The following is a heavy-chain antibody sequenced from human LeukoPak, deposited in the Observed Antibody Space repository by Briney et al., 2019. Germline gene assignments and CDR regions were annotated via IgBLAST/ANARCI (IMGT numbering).Heavy chain of an antibody. V-gene: IGHV1-2*06. J-gene: IGHJ4*02. CDR1: GYTFTVYY. CDR2: INPNSGDT. D-gene: IGHD6-6*01. CDR3: ARSETSIPDF. Sequence: GASVKVSCKASGYTFTVYYMHWVRRAPGQGLEWMGRINPNSGDTHYAQKFQGRVTMTRDTSISAAYMELSRLTSDDTAVYYCARSETSIPDFWGQGTLVTVSS.